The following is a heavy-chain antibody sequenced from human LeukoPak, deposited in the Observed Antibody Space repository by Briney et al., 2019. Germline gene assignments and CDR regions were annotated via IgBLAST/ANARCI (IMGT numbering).Heavy chain of an antibody. J-gene: IGHJ4*02. Sequence: GRSLRLSCAASGFTFNDYAMHWVRQAPGKGREWVSGIRGNGGGIAYADSVKGRFTISRDNAKNSLYLQMNSLRVDDTALYYCANGDESSGYYYSWTYWGQGTLVTVSS. V-gene: IGHV3-9*01. CDR1: GFTFNDYA. CDR2: IRGNGGGI. D-gene: IGHD3-22*01. CDR3: ANGDESSGYYYSWTY.